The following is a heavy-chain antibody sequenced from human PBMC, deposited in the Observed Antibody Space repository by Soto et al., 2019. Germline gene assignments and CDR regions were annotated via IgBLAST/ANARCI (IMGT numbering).Heavy chain of an antibody. CDR2: IWYDGSNK. CDR3: ARVGLPGWFDP. D-gene: IGHD5-18*01. J-gene: IGHJ5*02. V-gene: IGHV3-33*01. Sequence: QVQLVESGGGVVQPGRSLRLSCAASGFTFSSYGMHWVRQAPGKGLEWVAVIWYDGSNKYYADSVKGRFTISRDNSKNTRYLQMNSLRAEDTAVYYWARVGLPGWFDPWGQGTLVTVSS. CDR1: GFTFSSYG.